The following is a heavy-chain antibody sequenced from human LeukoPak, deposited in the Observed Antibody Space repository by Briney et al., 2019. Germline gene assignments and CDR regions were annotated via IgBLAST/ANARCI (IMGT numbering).Heavy chain of an antibody. CDR2: IIPIFGTA. J-gene: IGHJ4*02. CDR1: GGTFSSYA. CDR3: AREEDYYGSGSYLPTDY. Sequence: SVKVSCKASGGTFSSYASSWVRQAPGQGLEWMGGIIPIFGTANYAQKFQGRVTITADESTSTAYMELSSLRSEDTAVYYCAREEDYYGSGSYLPTDYWGQGTLVTVSS. D-gene: IGHD3-10*01. V-gene: IGHV1-69*13.